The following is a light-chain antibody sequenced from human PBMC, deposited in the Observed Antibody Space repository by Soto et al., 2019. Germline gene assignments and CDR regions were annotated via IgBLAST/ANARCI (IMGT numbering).Light chain of an antibody. CDR1: ESLVHSDGNTY. CDR2: KIS. CDR3: MHATTSPWA. Sequence: EIVMTQTPLSSPVTLGQPASISCRSTESLVHSDGNTYLSWLQQRAGPPPRRLISKISNRFSGVPDRFSGSGAGTDFTLKISRVEAEDVGSYDCMHATTSPWACGQGPRVEI. J-gene: IGKJ1*01. V-gene: IGKV2-24*01.